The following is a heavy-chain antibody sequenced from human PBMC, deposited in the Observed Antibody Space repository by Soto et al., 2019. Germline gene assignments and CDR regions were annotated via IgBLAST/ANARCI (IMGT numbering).Heavy chain of an antibody. CDR1: GESISSSSYY. CDR2: IYYSGRT. J-gene: IGHJ4*02. CDR3: ARRRTTVVAQAYFDH. D-gene: IGHD2-15*01. V-gene: IGHV4-39*01. Sequence: SETLSLTCIVSGESISSSSYYWGWIRQPPGKGLEWIGSIYYSGRTYYNPSFKSRVTISIDTSKNQFSLKLSSVTATDTAVYYCARRRTTVVAQAYFDHWGQGALVTVSS.